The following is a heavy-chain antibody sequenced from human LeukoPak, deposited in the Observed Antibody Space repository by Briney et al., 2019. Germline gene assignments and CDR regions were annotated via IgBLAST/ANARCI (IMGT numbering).Heavy chain of an antibody. D-gene: IGHD3-22*01. CDR3: VRLRRNNDRSGYYYYYDY. CDR1: GYTFSDFS. V-gene: IGHV3-21*01. CDR2: ISVRSNYR. Sequence: GGSLRLSCAASGYTFSDFSVNWVRQAPRKGLEWVSSISVRSNYRYYADSVRGRFTISRDDARDSLFLQMSSLRAEDTAVYFCVRLRRNNDRSGYYYYYDYWGQGTLVTVSS. J-gene: IGHJ4*02.